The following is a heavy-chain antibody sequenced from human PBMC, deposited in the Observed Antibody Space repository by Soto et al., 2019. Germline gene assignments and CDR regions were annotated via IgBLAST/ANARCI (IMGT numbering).Heavy chain of an antibody. J-gene: IGHJ4*02. V-gene: IGHV4-31*03. CDR3: ARAAAAGTIADF. CDR2: IYYSGRT. CDR1: GGSISSDGYH. Sequence: PSETLSLTCTVSGGSISSDGYHWSWFRQHPGRGLEWIGYIYYSGRTYYNPSLKSRVTISADTSKNQFSLKLSSVTAADTAVYYCARAAAAGTIADFWGQGALVTVS. D-gene: IGHD6-13*01.